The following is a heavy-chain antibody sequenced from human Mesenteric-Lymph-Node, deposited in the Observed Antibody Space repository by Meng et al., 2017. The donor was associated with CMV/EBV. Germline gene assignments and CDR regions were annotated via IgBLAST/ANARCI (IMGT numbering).Heavy chain of an antibody. CDR1: GFSLSTTGVG. CDR2: IYWDDDK. V-gene: IGHV2-5*02. CDR3: AHRRLYGSGIYYIY. J-gene: IGHJ4*02. D-gene: IGHD3-10*01. Sequence: SGFSLSTTGVGVGWIRQPPGKALEWLALIYWDDDKRYSPSLKSRLTIAKDTSKNQVVLTMTNMDPVDTATYYCAHRRLYGSGIYYIYWGQGTLVTVSS.